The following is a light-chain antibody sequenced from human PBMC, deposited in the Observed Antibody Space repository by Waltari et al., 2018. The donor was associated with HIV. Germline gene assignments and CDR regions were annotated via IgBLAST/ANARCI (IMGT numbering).Light chain of an antibody. CDR2: EVS. CDR1: SSDVGGYNY. J-gene: IGLJ2*01. CDR3: SSYTSSSTQG. V-gene: IGLV2-14*01. Sequence: QSALTQPASVSGSPGQSITISCTGTSSDVGGYNYVSWYQQHPGKAPKLMIYEVSNRPSGVSNRFSGSKSGNTASLTISGLQAEDEADYYCSSYTSSSTQGFGGGTKLTVL.